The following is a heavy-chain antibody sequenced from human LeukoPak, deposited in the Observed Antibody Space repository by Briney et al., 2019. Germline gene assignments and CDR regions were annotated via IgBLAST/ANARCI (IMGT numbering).Heavy chain of an antibody. CDR3: ARQYRIAAAGMDV. CDR1: GGSISRYY. D-gene: IGHD6-13*01. Sequence: SETLSLTCTVSGGSISRYYWSWIRQPPGKGLEWIGYIYYSGSTNYNPSLKSRVTISVDTSKNQFSLKLSSVTAADTAVYYCARQYRIAAAGMDVWGQGTTVTVSS. J-gene: IGHJ6*02. V-gene: IGHV4-59*01. CDR2: IYYSGST.